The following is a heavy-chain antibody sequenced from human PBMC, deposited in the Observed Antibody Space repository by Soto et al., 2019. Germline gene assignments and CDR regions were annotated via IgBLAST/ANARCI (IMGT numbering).Heavy chain of an antibody. CDR2: IYHSGST. CDR1: GGSIRSGGYS. CDR3: ARGPALGY. J-gene: IGHJ4*02. Sequence: SETLSLTYAVSGGSIRSGGYSRSWLRQPPGKGLECIGYIYHSGSTYYSPSLKSRVTISVDRSKNQFSLKLSSVTAADTAVYYCARGPALGYWGQGTLVTVSS. V-gene: IGHV4-30-2*01.